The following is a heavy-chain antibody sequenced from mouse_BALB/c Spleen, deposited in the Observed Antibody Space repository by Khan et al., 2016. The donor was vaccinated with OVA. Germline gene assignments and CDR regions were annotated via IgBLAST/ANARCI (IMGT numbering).Heavy chain of an antibody. Sequence: VQLKESGGDLVKPGGSLNLSCAASGFTFSSYSMSWVRQTPDKRLEWVASISSGGDYTYYPDSVTGRFPISRDNAKNTLYLQMSDLKAEDTAMYYCADHLTGSGACWGQGTLVTVSA. CDR1: GFTFSSYS. V-gene: IGHV5-6*01. CDR3: ADHLTGSGAC. J-gene: IGHJ3*01. D-gene: IGHD4-1*01. CDR2: ISSGGDYT.